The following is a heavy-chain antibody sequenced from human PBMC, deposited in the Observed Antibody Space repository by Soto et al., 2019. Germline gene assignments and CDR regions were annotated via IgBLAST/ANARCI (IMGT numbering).Heavy chain of an antibody. D-gene: IGHD7-27*01. J-gene: IGHJ3*02. V-gene: IGHV4-39*01. CDR1: GCSISSSSYY. Sequence: QLQLQESGPGLVKPSETLSLTCAVSGCSISSSSYYWGWIRQPPGKGLEWIGSIFYTGITYYNPSLKSRLTISVDTSKNQFSLKLSSVTAADTAVYYCARPPTANLDAFDIWGQGTTVTVSS. CDR2: IFYTGIT. CDR3: ARPPTANLDAFDI.